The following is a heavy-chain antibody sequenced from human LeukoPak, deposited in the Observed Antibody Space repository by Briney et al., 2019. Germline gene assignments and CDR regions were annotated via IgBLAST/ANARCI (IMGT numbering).Heavy chain of an antibody. CDR1: GYTFTGYY. CDR2: INPNSGGT. J-gene: IGHJ4*02. CDR3: ARERTSYYDFWSGYYIY. Sequence: GASVKVSCKASGYTFTGYYMHWVRQAPGQGLEWMGWINPNSGGTNYAQKFQGRVTMTRDTSISTAYMELSRLRSDDTAVYYCARERTSYYDFWSGYYIYWGQGTLVTVSS. V-gene: IGHV1-2*02. D-gene: IGHD3-3*01.